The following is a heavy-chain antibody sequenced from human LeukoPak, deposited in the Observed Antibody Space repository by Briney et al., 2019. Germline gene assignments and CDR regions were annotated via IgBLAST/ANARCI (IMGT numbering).Heavy chain of an antibody. CDR2: MNPKSGNT. CDR3: ARARSMVRGNVIDAFDI. J-gene: IGHJ3*02. Sequence: ASVKVSCKASGYTFTNYDINWVRQATGQGLECMGWMNPKSGNTGYAQKFQGRVTMTRDTSISTAYMELSRLRSDDTAVYYCARARSMVRGNVIDAFDIWGQGTMVTVSS. V-gene: IGHV1-8*01. CDR1: GYTFTNYD. D-gene: IGHD3-10*01.